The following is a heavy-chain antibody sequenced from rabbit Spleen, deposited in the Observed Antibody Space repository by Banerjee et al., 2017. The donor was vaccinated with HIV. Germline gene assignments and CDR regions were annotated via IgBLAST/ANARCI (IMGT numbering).Heavy chain of an antibody. CDR3: ARDTSSSFSSYGMDL. J-gene: IGHJ6*01. CDR2: IDTGSSGFT. V-gene: IGHV1S40*01. Sequence: QSLEESGGDLVKPGASLTLTCKASGVSFSSSSYMCWVRQAPGKGLEWIACIDTGSSGFTYFATWAKGRFTISKTSSTTVTLQMTRLTAADTATYFCARDTSSSFSSYGMDLWGPGTLVTVS. CDR1: GVSFSSSSY. D-gene: IGHD1-1*01.